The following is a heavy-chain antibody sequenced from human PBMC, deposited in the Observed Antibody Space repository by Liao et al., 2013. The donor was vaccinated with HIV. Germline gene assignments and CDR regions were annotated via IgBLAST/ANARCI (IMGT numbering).Heavy chain of an antibody. CDR2: INHSGST. D-gene: IGHD3-10*01. CDR3: ARDYYYGSANDAFDI. CDR1: GGSFSGYY. V-gene: IGHV4-34*01. J-gene: IGHJ3*02. Sequence: QVQLQQWGAGLLKPSETLSLTCAVYGGSFSGYYWSWIRQPPGKGLEWIGEINHSGSTNYNPSLKSRVTMSVDTSKNQFSLILSSVTAADTAVYYCARDYYYGSANDAFDIWGQGTMVTVSS.